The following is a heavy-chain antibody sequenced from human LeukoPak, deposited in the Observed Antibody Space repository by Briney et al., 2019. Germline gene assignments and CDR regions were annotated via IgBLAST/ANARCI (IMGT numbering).Heavy chain of an antibody. D-gene: IGHD3-10*01. Sequence: GGSLRLSCAASGFTFSVHYMAWVRQAPGKGLEWIGRIRKKPNSYTTEYAASVKGRFTISRDDSKNSLYLQMNSLKTEDTAVYYCTRSGPYYPFDYWGQGALVTVSS. J-gene: IGHJ4*02. CDR3: TRSGPYYPFDY. CDR1: GFTFSVHY. CDR2: IRKKPNSYTT. V-gene: IGHV3-72*01.